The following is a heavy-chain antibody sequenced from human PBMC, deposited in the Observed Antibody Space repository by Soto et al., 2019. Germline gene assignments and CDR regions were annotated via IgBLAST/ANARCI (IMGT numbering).Heavy chain of an antibody. Sequence: GGSLRLSCAASGFTFSNAWMNWVRQAPGKGLEWVGRIKSKTDGGTTDYAAPVKGRFTISRDDSKNTLYLQMNSLKTEDTAVYYCTTAGGVVVVAASPSHYGMDVWGQGTTVTVSS. CDR1: GFTFSNAW. D-gene: IGHD2-15*01. CDR3: TTAGGVVVVAASPSHYGMDV. J-gene: IGHJ6*02. V-gene: IGHV3-15*07. CDR2: IKSKTDGGTT.